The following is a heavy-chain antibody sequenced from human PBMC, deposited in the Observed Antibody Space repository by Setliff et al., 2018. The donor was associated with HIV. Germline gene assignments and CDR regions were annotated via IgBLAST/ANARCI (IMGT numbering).Heavy chain of an antibody. CDR3: ARQGGYSGNGFYYYYYYMDV. D-gene: IGHD5-12*01. CDR2: IYYSGST. CDR1: GGSISSRNFY. Sequence: SETLSLTCTVSGGSISSRNFYWGWIRQPPGKGLEWIGSIYYSGSTYYNPSLKSRVTISVDTSKNQFSLKLSSVTAADTAVYYCARQGGYSGNGFYYYYYYMDVWGKGTTVTVSS. J-gene: IGHJ6*03. V-gene: IGHV4-39*01.